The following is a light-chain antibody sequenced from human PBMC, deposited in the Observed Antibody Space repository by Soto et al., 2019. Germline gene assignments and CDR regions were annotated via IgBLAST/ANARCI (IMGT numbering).Light chain of an antibody. J-gene: IGKJ4*01. CDR3: LQHNNYPPLT. CDR2: VAS. V-gene: IGKV1-17*01. CDR1: QDIRNE. Sequence: DIQMTQSPSSVSASVGDRVTITCRASQDIRNELAWYQHKPGKAPKRLIYVASTLQSGVPSRFSGSASGTEFTLTISSPQPEDFATYYCLQHNNYPPLTFGGGTKVEIK.